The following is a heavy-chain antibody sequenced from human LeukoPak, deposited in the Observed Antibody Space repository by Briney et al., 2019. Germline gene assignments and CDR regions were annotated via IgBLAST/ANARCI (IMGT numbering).Heavy chain of an antibody. V-gene: IGHV3-30*18. D-gene: IGHD5-24*01. CDR1: GFTFSSYG. Sequence: PGGSLRLSCAASGFTFSSYGMHSVRQAPGKGLEWVAVICYDGNNKYYADSVKGRFTISRENSKNTLYLQMNSLRAEDTAVYYCAKDGPFRYEMGIAYLDYWGQGTLVTVSS. J-gene: IGHJ4*02. CDR2: ICYDGNNK. CDR3: AKDGPFRYEMGIAYLDY.